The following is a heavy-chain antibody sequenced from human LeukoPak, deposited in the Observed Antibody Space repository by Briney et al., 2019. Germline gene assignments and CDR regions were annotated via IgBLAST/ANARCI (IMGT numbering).Heavy chain of an antibody. CDR3: ARHARTYYYGSGSYFGY. Sequence: SETLSLTCAVYGGSFSGYYWSWIRQPPGKGLEWIGEINHSGSTNYNPSLKSRVTISVDTSKTQSSLKLSSVTAADTAVYYCARHARTYYYGSGSYFGYWGQGTLVTVSS. CDR1: GGSFSGYY. V-gene: IGHV4-34*01. D-gene: IGHD3-10*01. CDR2: INHSGST. J-gene: IGHJ4*02.